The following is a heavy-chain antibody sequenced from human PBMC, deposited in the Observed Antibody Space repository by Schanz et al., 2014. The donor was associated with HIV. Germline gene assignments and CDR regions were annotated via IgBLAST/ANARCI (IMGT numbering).Heavy chain of an antibody. CDR3: AKDRNQYDSRYIGKGNYYYYYGMDV. CDR2: ISYDGRNK. V-gene: IGHV3-30*18. D-gene: IGHD3-22*01. Sequence: QEQLVESGGGVVQPGGSLRLSCAASGFDFGVYGMHWVRQAPGKGLEWLAVISYDGRNKKFANSVKGRFTISRDNSKNTVYLQAKSLRPEDTAVYYCAKDRNQYDSRYIGKGNYYYYYGMDVWGQGTTVTVSS. CDR1: GFDFGVYG. J-gene: IGHJ6*02.